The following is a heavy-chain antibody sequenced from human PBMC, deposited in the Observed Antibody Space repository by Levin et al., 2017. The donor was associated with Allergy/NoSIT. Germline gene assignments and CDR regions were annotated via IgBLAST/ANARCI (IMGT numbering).Heavy chain of an antibody. CDR2: INAANGDT. CDR3: ARDFCSGCTCSLFGA. D-gene: IGHD2-15*01. CDR1: GYSFTSYT. J-gene: IGHJ5*02. V-gene: IGHV1-3*01. Sequence: ASVKVSCKASGYSFTSYTVHWVRQAPGQRLEWMGWINAANGDTSLPQRFPGRVAITRDASTNTVSLELRGLRSEDTAVYFCARDFCSGCTCSLFGAWGQGTLVIVST.